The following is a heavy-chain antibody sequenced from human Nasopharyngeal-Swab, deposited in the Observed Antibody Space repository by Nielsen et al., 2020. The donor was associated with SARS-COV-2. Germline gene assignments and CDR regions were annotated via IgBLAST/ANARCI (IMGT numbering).Heavy chain of an antibody. CDR3: ARDLGDSSGYYLGWLGY. Sequence: LRLSCTVSGGSISSGGYYWSWIRQHPGKGLEWIGYIYYSGSTYYNPSLKSRVTISVDTSKNQFSLKLSSVTAADPAVYYCARDLGDSSGYYLGWLGYWGQGTLVTVSS. V-gene: IGHV4-31*03. CDR1: GGSISSGGYY. CDR2: IYYSGST. D-gene: IGHD3-22*01. J-gene: IGHJ4*02.